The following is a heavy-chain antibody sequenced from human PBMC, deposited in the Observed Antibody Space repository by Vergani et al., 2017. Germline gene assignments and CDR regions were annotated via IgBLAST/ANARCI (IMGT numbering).Heavy chain of an antibody. CDR2: IYYSGST. CDR3: ARSRSPYYGGNDY. J-gene: IGHJ4*02. Sequence: QVQLQESGPGLVKPSGTLSLTCAVSGGSISSSNWWSWVRQPPGRGLEWIGYIYYSGSTNYNPSLKSRVTISVDTSKNQFSLKLSSVTAADTAVYYCARSRSPYYGGNDYWGQGTLVTVSS. CDR1: GGSISSSNW. V-gene: IGHV4-4*02. D-gene: IGHD4-23*01.